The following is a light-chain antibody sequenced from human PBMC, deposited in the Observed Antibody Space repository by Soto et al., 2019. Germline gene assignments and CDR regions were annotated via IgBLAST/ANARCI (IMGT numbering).Light chain of an antibody. J-gene: IGKJ5*01. CDR1: QSVSGY. CDR2: DAS. Sequence: IALRQSPATLSLSPGERATLSCRASQSVSGYLAWYQQKPGQAPRLLIYDASNKATGIPARFSGSGSGTDFTLTISSLEPEDFAVYYCQQRSNWPITFGQGTRLEIK. V-gene: IGKV3-11*01. CDR3: QQRSNWPIT.